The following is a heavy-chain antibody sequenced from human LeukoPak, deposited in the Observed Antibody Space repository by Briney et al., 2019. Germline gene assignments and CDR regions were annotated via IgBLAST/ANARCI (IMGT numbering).Heavy chain of an antibody. CDR1: GYTFTSYD. CDR2: MNPNSGNT. D-gene: IGHD3-9*01. Sequence: ASVKVSCKASGYTFTSYDINWVRQATGQGLEWMGWMNPNSGNTGYAQKFQGRVTMTRNTSISTAYMELSSLRSEDTALYYCAREVDILTVTYAFDIWGQGTMVTVSS. CDR3: AREVDILTVTYAFDI. V-gene: IGHV1-8*01. J-gene: IGHJ3*02.